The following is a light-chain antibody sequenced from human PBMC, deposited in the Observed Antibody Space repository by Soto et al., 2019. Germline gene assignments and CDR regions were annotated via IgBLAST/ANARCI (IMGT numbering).Light chain of an antibody. Sequence: SVLTQPASVSGSPGQSITISCTGTSSDVGGYHYVSWYQHHPGKAPKLMIYDVNNRPPGVSNRFSGSKSGNTASLTISGLQAEDEADYYCTSYTTTNTYVFGTGTKLTVL. CDR1: SSDVGGYHY. J-gene: IGLJ1*01. CDR2: DVN. CDR3: TSYTTTNTYV. V-gene: IGLV2-14*03.